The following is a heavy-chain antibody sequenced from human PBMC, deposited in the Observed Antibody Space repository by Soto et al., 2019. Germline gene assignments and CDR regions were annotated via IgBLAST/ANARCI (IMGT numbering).Heavy chain of an antibody. CDR2: MNPNSGNT. D-gene: IGHD2-2*01. CDR1: GYTFTSYD. CDR3: ARSGIVVVPAAIHYYYCYGMDV. Sequence: QVQLVQSGAEVKKPGASVKVSCKASGYTFTSYDINWVRQATGQGLEWMGWMNPNSGNTGYAQKFQGRVTMTRNTSISTAYMELSSLRSEDTAVYYCARSGIVVVPAAIHYYYCYGMDVWGQGTTVTVSS. J-gene: IGHJ6*02. V-gene: IGHV1-8*01.